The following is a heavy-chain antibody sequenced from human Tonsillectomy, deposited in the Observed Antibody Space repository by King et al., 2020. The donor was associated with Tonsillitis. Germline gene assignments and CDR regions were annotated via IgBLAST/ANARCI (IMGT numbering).Heavy chain of an antibody. Sequence: VQLVESGAEVKKPGESLKISCKGSGYSFISYWIGWVRQMPGKGLEWMGIIYPGDSDTRYSPSFQGQVTISADKSISTAYLQWSSLKASDTAMYYCARRTLNTYYYYYMDVWGKGTTVTVSS. CDR3: ARRTLNTYYYYYMDV. V-gene: IGHV5-51*03. CDR2: IYPGDSDT. J-gene: IGHJ6*03. CDR1: GYSFISYW.